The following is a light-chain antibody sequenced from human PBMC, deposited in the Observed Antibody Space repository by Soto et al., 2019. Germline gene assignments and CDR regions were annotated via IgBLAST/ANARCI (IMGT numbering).Light chain of an antibody. CDR3: AAWDDSLSVHVV. CDR1: SSNIGRNY. J-gene: IGLJ2*01. CDR2: RNN. Sequence: QSVPTQPPSASGTPGQRVTISCSGSSSNIGRNYVYWYQQLPGTAPKLLIYRNNQRPAGVPDRFSGSKSGTSASLAISGLRYEYEADYYCAAWDDSLSVHVVFGGGTKLTVL. V-gene: IGLV1-47*01.